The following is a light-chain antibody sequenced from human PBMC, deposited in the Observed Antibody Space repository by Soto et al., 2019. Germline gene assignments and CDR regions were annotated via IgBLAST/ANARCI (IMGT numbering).Light chain of an antibody. CDR2: EVS. V-gene: IGLV2-14*01. CDR1: SSDIGGYNY. J-gene: IGLJ1*01. Sequence: QPVLTQPASVSGSPGQSITISCTGTSSDIGGYNYVSWYQQHPGKAPKLMIYEVSYRPSGVSNRFSGSKSGNTASLTISGLQAEDEADYYCSSYTSSSTLVFGTGTKVTVL. CDR3: SSYTSSSTLV.